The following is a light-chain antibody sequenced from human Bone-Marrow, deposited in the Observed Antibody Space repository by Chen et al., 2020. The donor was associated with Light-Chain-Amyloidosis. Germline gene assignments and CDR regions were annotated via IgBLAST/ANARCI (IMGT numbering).Light chain of an antibody. CDR3: SSYAGTNNWV. J-gene: IGLJ3*02. V-gene: IGLV2-8*01. Sequence: QSALTQPPSASGSPGQSVTVSSTGTSSDVGRYNYVSWYQQLPGKASQLMIYEVTKRPSGVPDRFSGSKSGNTASLTVSGLRADDEADYFCSSYAGTNNWVFGGGTKVTVL. CDR1: SSDVGRYNY. CDR2: EVT.